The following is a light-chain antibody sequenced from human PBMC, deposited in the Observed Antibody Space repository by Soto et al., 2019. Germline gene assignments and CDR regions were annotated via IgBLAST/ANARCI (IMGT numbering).Light chain of an antibody. J-gene: IGKJ3*01. CDR3: QQYNNWPPFT. CDR2: GAS. V-gene: IGKV3-15*01. CDR1: QSVSSN. Sequence: EIVMTQSPATLSVSPGERATLSCRASQSVSSNLAWYQQKPGQAHRLLIYGASTRATGIPARFSGSGSGTEFTLTISSLQSEDFAVYYFQQYNNWPPFTFGPGTKVDIK.